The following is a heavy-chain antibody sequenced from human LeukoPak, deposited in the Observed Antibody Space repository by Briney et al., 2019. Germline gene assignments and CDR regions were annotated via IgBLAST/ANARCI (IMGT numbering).Heavy chain of an antibody. Sequence: GGSLRLSCAASGFTFSSYAMSWVRQAPGKGLEWVAVIWYDGSNKYYADSVKGRFTISRDNSKNTLYLQMNSLRAEDTAVYYCARNLPDFWSDPGVLRYYGMDAWGQGTTVTVSS. CDR3: ARNLPDFWSDPGVLRYYGMDA. D-gene: IGHD3-3*01. V-gene: IGHV3-33*08. J-gene: IGHJ6*02. CDR2: IWYDGSNK. CDR1: GFTFSSYA.